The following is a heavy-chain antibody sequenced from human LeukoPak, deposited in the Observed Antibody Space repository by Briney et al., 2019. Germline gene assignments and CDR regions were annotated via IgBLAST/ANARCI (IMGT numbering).Heavy chain of an antibody. J-gene: IGHJ6*02. Sequence: ASVKVSCKASGGTFSSYAISWVRQAPGQGLEWMGWINPNSGGTNYAQKFQGWVTMTRDTSISTAYMELSRLRSDDMAVYYCAREAIGSSSYYYYYGMDVWGQGTTVTVSS. CDR3: AREAIGSSSYYYYYGMDV. CDR2: INPNSGGT. D-gene: IGHD6-13*01. V-gene: IGHV1-2*04. CDR1: GGTFSSYA.